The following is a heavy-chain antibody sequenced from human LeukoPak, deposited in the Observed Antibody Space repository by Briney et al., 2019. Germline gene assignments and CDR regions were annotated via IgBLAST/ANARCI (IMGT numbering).Heavy chain of an antibody. V-gene: IGHV3-23*01. CDR2: INNGAGDT. CDR3: ARSGLATCHY. D-gene: IGHD3-10*01. Sequence: GGSLRLSCQASGFIFTDYAMSWVRQAPGKGLEWVFSINNGAGDTFFADSVKGWFTISRDDSRGMVYLQMNSLTAEDPAVYYCARSGLATCHYWGQGTLVTVSS. CDR1: GFIFTDYA. J-gene: IGHJ4*02.